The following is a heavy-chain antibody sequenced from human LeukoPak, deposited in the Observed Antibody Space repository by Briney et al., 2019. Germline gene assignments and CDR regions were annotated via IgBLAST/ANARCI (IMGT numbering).Heavy chain of an antibody. V-gene: IGHV1-2*02. CDR2: ISPNSGGT. D-gene: IGHD6-19*01. CDR3: ARDLIHRGGIAVATSNWFDP. J-gene: IGHJ5*02. Sequence: ASVKVSCKASGYTFTGYYMHWVRQAPGQGLEWMGWISPNSGGTNYAQKFQGRVTMTRDTSISTAYMELSSLRSEDTAVYYCARDLIHRGGIAVATSNWFDPWGQGTLVTVSS. CDR1: GYTFTGYY.